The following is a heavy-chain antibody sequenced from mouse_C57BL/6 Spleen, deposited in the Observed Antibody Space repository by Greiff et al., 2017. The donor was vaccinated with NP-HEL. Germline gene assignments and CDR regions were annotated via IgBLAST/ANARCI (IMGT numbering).Heavy chain of an antibody. V-gene: IGHV1-26*01. D-gene: IGHD3-2*02. CDR1: GYTFTDYY. Sequence: VQLQQSGPELVKPGASVKISCKASGYTFTDYYMNWVKQSHGKSLEWIGDINPNNGGTSYNQKFKGKATLTVDKSSSTAYMELRSLTSEDSAVYYCARGDSSGYGCWGQGTTLTVSS. J-gene: IGHJ2*01. CDR3: ARGDSSGYGC. CDR2: INPNNGGT.